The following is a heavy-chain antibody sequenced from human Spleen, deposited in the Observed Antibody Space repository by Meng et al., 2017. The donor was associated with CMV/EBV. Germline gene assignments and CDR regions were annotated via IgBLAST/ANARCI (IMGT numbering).Heavy chain of an antibody. CDR1: GIGFDRFN. J-gene: IGHJ4*02. V-gene: IGHV3-21*06. CDR2: ISSSNTYI. Sequence: GIGFDRFNMNWVRQAPGKGLEWVSSISSSNTYIHYADSVKGRFIIARDNAKSSLYLQMNSLRAEDSAVYFCARVRYCDSTDCRSLDYWGQGTLVTVSS. D-gene: IGHD2/OR15-2a*01. CDR3: ARVRYCDSTDCRSLDY.